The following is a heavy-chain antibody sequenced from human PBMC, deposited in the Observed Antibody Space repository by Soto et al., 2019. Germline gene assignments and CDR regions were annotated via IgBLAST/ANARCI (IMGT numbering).Heavy chain of an antibody. CDR2: ISGSGGST. CDR3: AKDSNEGDCTNGLCFYMDY. V-gene: IGHV3-23*01. J-gene: IGHJ4*02. CDR1: GFTFSSYA. Sequence: GGSLRLSCAASGFTFSSYAMSWVRQAPGKGLEWASAISGSGGSTYYADSVKGRFTITRDNSKNTLYLQMNSRRAEDTAVYYCAKDSNEGDCTNGLCFYMDYWGQGTLVTVSS. D-gene: IGHD2-8*01.